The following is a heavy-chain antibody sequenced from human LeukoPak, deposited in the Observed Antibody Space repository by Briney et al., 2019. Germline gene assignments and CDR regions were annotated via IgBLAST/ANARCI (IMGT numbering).Heavy chain of an antibody. CDR2: IYYSGST. V-gene: IGHV4-31*03. Sequence: SETLSLTCTVSGGSISSGGYYWSWIRQHPGKGLEWIGYIYYSGSTYYNPSLKSRVTISVDTSKNQFSLKLSSVTAADTAVYYCAREVYGDYVYSDYWGQGTLVTVSS. CDR1: GGSISSGGYY. J-gene: IGHJ4*02. CDR3: AREVYGDYVYSDY. D-gene: IGHD4-17*01.